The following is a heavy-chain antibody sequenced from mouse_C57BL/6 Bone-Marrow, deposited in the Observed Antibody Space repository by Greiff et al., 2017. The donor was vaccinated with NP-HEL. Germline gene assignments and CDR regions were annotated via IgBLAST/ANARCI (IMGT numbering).Heavy chain of an antibody. CDR3: ARRGWLLRLYWYFDV. CDR2: IYPGSGST. CDR1: GYTFPSYW. J-gene: IGHJ1*03. D-gene: IGHD2-3*01. Sequence: VQLQQPGAELVKPGASVKMSCKASGYTFPSYWITWVKQRPGQGLEWIGDIYPGSGSTNYNEKFKSKATLTVDTSSSTAYMQLRSLTSEDSAVYYCARRGWLLRLYWYFDVWGTGTTVTVSS. V-gene: IGHV1-55*01.